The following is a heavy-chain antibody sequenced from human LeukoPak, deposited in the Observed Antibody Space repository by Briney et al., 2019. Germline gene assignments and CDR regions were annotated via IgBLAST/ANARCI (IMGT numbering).Heavy chain of an antibody. CDR1: DDSFSSHY. D-gene: IGHD3-22*01. J-gene: IGHJ3*01. V-gene: IGHV4-4*09. CDR2: IYISGST. CDR3: ARHRGYERTGYYFLDAFDF. Sequence: PSETLSLTCAVSDDSFSSHYWTWIRQPPGKGLEWIGYIYISGSTDYNPSLKSRVTISLDTSKNLFSLKLSSLTAADTAVYYCARHRGYERTGYYFLDAFDFWGQGTMVTVSS.